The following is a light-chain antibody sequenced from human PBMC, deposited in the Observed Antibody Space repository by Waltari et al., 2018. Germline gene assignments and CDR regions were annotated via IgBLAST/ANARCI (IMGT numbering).Light chain of an antibody. Sequence: DMLLPQSPATPSLSAGEGATLSCRTSKSISKPLAWYQQKPGQAPRLLIYGASRRATSTPKRIIGSWSRADFSLTSSRLEHEYFVVYCWQHYVTLPATFGQGTRVELK. CDR3: QHYVTLPAT. V-gene: IGKV3-20*01. CDR2: GAS. CDR1: KSISKP. J-gene: IGKJ1*01.